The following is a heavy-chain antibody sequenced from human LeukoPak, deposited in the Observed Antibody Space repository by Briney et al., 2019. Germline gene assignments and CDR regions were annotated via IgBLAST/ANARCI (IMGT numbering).Heavy chain of an antibody. D-gene: IGHD4-17*01. CDR1: GGSVSSSSYY. J-gene: IGHJ4*02. CDR3: ARSTVTTWVGDFDY. Sequence: SETLSLTCTVSGGSVSSSSYYWGWIRQPPGKGLEWIGSIFYSGNTYCNPSLESRLTISVDTSKNQFSLRLSSVTAADTAVYYCARSTVTTWVGDFDYWGQGTLVTVSS. CDR2: IFYSGNT. V-gene: IGHV4-39*01.